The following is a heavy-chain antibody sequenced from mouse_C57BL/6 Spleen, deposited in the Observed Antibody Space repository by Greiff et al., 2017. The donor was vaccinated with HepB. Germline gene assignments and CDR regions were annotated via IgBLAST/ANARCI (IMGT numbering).Heavy chain of an antibody. J-gene: IGHJ3*01. D-gene: IGHD2-1*01. CDR3: ARGGIYYGNYVAWFAY. CDR2: INPSSGYT. CDR1: GYTFTSYT. Sequence: VQLQQSGAELARPGASVKMSCKASGYTFTSYTMHWVKQRPGQGLEWIGYINPSSGYTKYNQKFKDKATLTADKSSSTAYMQLSSLTSEDSAVYYCARGGIYYGNYVAWFAYWGQGTLVTVSA. V-gene: IGHV1-4*01.